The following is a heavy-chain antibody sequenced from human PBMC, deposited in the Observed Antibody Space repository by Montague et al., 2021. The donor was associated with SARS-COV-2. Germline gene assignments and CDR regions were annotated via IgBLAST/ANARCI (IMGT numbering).Heavy chain of an antibody. CDR1: GFSIGSGDY. V-gene: IGHV4-38-2*02. CDR2: IYHSGTT. Sequence: SDTLSLTRTVSGFSIGSGDYWGWIRQPPGKGLEWIGSIYHSGTTXYNPSLQSRLTMSIDTSTNQFSLRLTSVTAADTAVFFCVGEKAGGLRNVFDIWGQGTTVTVSS. J-gene: IGHJ3*02. CDR3: VGEKAGGLRNVFDI.